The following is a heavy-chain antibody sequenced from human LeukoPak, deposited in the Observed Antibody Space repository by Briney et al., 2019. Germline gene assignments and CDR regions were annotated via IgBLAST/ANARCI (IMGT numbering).Heavy chain of an antibody. Sequence: GGSLTLSCAASGFTFSTYPMNWVRQAPGKGLEWVSSIGGSGSSIFYADSVKGRFTISRDNAKNSLYLQMSSLRAEDTAVYYCAKEDGEGFDYWGQGTLVTVSS. CDR2: IGGSGSSI. D-gene: IGHD3-10*01. CDR1: GFTFSTYP. J-gene: IGHJ4*02. CDR3: AKEDGEGFDY. V-gene: IGHV3-21*01.